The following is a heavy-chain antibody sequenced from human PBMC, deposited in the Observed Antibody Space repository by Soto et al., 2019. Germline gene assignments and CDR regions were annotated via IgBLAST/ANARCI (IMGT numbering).Heavy chain of an antibody. CDR3: ARTKCSGGSCYSWSLDY. CDR2: RYYSEST. CDR1: GGSITTGGYY. D-gene: IGHD2-15*01. V-gene: IGHV4-31*03. J-gene: IGHJ4*02. Sequence: PSETLSLTCTVSGGSITTGGYYWSWIRQLPGKGLEWIGHRYYSESTYYNPSLKSRVSISLDTSKNQFSLKLSFVTAADTAMYYCARTKCSGGSCYSWSLDYWGQGTRVPVSS.